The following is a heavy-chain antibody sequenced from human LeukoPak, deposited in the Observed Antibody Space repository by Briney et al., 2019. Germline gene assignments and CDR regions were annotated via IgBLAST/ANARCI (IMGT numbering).Heavy chain of an antibody. CDR3: ARGYSGYDYGYFDY. CDR2: IIPIFGIA. V-gene: IGHV1-69*04. Sequence: SVKVSCRASGGTFSSYAISWVRQAPGQGLEWMGRIIPIFGIANYAQKFQGRVTITADKSTSTAYMELSSLRSEDTAVYYCARGYSGYDYGYFDYWGQGTLVTVSS. J-gene: IGHJ4*02. CDR1: GGTFSSYA. D-gene: IGHD5-12*01.